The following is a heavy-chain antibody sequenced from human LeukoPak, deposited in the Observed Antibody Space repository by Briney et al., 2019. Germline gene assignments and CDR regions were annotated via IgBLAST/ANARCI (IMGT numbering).Heavy chain of an antibody. CDR2: IYSGGST. Sequence: GGSLRLSCAASGFTVSSNYISWVRQAPGKGLEWVSVIYSGGSTYYADSVKGRFTISRHNSKNTLYLQMNGLRAEDTAVYYCASRLGVLAYCGGDCYHYGMDVWGQGTTVTVSS. CDR1: GFTVSSNY. V-gene: IGHV3-53*04. CDR3: ASRLGVLAYCGGDCYHYGMDV. J-gene: IGHJ6*02. D-gene: IGHD2-21*01.